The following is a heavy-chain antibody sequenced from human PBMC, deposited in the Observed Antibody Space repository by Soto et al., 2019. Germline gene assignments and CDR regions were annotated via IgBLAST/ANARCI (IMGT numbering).Heavy chain of an antibody. J-gene: IGHJ6*02. CDR2: MYNTGST. CDR1: GGSISGYY. CDR3: ARDLWGYCGTDCYPLDV. V-gene: IGHV4-59*01. D-gene: IGHD2-21*02. Sequence: SETQSLTCTVSGGSISGYYWSWIRQPPGKGLEWIGYMYNTGSTVYNPSFKSRVTISVDTSKNQFSLKLNSVTAADTAVYYCARDLWGYCGTDCYPLDVWGQGTTVTVSS.